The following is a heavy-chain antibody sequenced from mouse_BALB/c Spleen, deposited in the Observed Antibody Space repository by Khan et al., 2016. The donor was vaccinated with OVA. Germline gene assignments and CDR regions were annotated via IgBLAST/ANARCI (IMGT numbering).Heavy chain of an antibody. D-gene: IGHD2-14*01. CDR2: IWGGGGT. CDR3: ARAYYRYDGYYAMDY. V-gene: IGHV2-6-4*01. J-gene: IGHJ4*01. CDR1: GFSLSRYN. Sequence: QVQLQQSGPGLVAPSQSLSITCTVSGFSLSRYNIHWIRQPPGKGLEWLGMIWGGGGTDYNSTLKSRLSIRKDNSKSQVLLKMNSLQTDDTAMYYGARAYYRYDGYYAMDYEGQGTSVTVSS.